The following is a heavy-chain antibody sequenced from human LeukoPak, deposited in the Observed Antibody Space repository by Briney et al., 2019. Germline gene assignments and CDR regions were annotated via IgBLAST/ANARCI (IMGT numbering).Heavy chain of an antibody. J-gene: IGHJ4*02. V-gene: IGHV4-39*02. CDR2: IYHSGST. CDR3: ARGPYSSSYFDY. D-gene: IGHD6-13*01. Sequence: PSETLSLTCTVSGVSISTSRYYWGWIRQPPGKGLEWIGSIYHSGSTYYTPSLKSRVTISVDTSKNHFSLKLGSVTAADTAVYYCARGPYSSSYFDYWGQGTLVTVSS. CDR1: GVSISTSRYY.